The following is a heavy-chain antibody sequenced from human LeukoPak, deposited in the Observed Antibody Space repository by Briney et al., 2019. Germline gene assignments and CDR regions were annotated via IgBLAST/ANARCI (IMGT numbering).Heavy chain of an antibody. Sequence: GGSLRLSCEAPRITFSSHAMSWVRQAPGKGLQWVSLISGSGGHTYYGDSVKGRVTISRDNSKNTVYLQMSSLRAEDTAIYYCAKGGVATMRDGYNYYYYYMEVWGRGTTVTVSS. D-gene: IGHD5-24*01. V-gene: IGHV3-23*01. J-gene: IGHJ6*03. CDR3: AKGGVATMRDGYNYYYYYMEV. CDR1: RITFSSHA. CDR2: ISGSGGHT.